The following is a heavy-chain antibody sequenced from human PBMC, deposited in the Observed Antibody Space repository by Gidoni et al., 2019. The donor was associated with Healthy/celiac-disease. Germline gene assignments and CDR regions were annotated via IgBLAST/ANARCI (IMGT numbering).Heavy chain of an antibody. CDR1: GGSISSYY. CDR3: ARSIAAAGTGFDY. Sequence: QVQLQESGPGLVKPSETLSLTCPVSGGSISSYYWSWIRQPPGKGLEWIGYIYYSGSTNYNPSLKSRVTISVATSKNQFSLKLSSGTAADTAVYYCARSIAAAGTGFDYWGQGTLVTVSS. D-gene: IGHD6-13*01. V-gene: IGHV4-59*01. J-gene: IGHJ4*02. CDR2: IYYSGST.